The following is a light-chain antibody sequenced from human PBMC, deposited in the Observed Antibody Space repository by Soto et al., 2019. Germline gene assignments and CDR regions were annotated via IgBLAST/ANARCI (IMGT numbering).Light chain of an antibody. V-gene: IGKV3-20*01. J-gene: IGKJ2*01. Sequence: EIVLTQSPGSLSLSPRERATLSCRASQSVSSNHLAWYQQKPGQAPRLLIYGASRRAAGIPDRFSGSGSGTDCTLPISRLEPEGFAGYYCQQYGGSTYTFGQGTKGEIK. CDR2: GAS. CDR3: QQYGGSTYT. CDR1: QSVSSNH.